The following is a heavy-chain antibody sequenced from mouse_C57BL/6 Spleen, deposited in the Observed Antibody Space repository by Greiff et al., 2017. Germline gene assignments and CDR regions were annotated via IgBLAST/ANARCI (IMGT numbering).Heavy chain of an antibody. J-gene: IGHJ4*01. CDR2: INPDSSTI. V-gene: IGHV4-1*01. CDR3: ARHQPGDAMDY. CDR1: GVDFSRYW. D-gene: IGHD6-1*01. Sequence: APGGVDFSRYWMSWVRRAPGKGLEWIGEINPDSSTINYAPSLKDKFIISRDNAKNTLYLQMSKVRSEDTALYYCARHQPGDAMDYWGKGTSVTVSS.